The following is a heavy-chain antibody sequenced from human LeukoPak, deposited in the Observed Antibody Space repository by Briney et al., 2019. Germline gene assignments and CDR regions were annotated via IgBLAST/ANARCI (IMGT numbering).Heavy chain of an antibody. CDR1: GGSISSHY. V-gene: IGHV4-59*11. D-gene: IGHD6-13*01. J-gene: IGHJ4*02. CDR2: IYYSGTT. CDR3: ARGVYIAAGRYGY. Sequence: RSSETLSLTCTVSGGSISSHYWSWIRQPPVKVLEWIGYIYYSGTTNYNPSLKSRVTISVDTSKNQFSLKLSSVTAADTAVYYCARGVYIAAGRYGYWGQGTLVTVSS.